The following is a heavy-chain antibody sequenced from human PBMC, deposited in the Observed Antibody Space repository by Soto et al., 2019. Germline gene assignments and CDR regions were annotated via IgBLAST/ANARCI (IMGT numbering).Heavy chain of an antibody. CDR1: GFTFSGSA. J-gene: IGHJ4*02. D-gene: IGHD2-15*01. Sequence: EVQLVESGGGLVQPGGSLKPSCAASGFTFSGSAMHWVRQASGKGLEWVGRIRSKANSYATAYAASVKGRFTISRDDSKNTAYLKMNSLKTEDTAVYYCTRQGISGGYWGKGTLVTVSS. CDR3: TRQGISGGY. CDR2: IRSKANSYAT. V-gene: IGHV3-73*01.